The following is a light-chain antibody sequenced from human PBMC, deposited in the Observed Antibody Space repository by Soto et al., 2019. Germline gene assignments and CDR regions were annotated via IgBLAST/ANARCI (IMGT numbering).Light chain of an antibody. J-gene: IGKJ4*01. CDR2: LGS. CDR1: QSLLHSDGYNY. Sequence: DIVMTQSPLSLPVTPGEPASISCRSSQSLLHSDGYNYLDWFLQRPGQSPQLLIYLGSSRASGVPDRFSGSGSGTDLTLKISRVEAEDVGVYYCMQALHTPLTFGGGTKVDI. CDR3: MQALHTPLT. V-gene: IGKV2-28*01.